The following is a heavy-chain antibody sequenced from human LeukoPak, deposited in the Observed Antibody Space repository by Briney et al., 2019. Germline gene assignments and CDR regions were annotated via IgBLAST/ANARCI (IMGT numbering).Heavy chain of an antibody. CDR3: ARDEGYYDSSGYLPSDY. J-gene: IGHJ4*02. D-gene: IGHD3-22*01. V-gene: IGHV3-30*03. CDR1: GFTFSSYG. Sequence: LPGRSLRLSCAASGFTFSSYGMHWVRQAPGKGLEWVAVISYDGSNKYYADSVKGRFTISRDNSKNTLYLQMNSLRAEDTAVYYCARDEGYYDSSGYLPSDYWGQGTLVTVSS. CDR2: ISYDGSNK.